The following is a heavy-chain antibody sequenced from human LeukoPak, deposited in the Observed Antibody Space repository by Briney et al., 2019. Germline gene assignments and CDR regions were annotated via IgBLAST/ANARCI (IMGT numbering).Heavy chain of an antibody. CDR3: ARDMGSNHWSFDY. V-gene: IGHV7-4-1*02. J-gene: IGHJ4*02. D-gene: IGHD2-15*01. Sequence: ASANVSCKASGYTFTRYAMNWVRQAPGQGLEWMGWISTNTGNPTYAQGFTGRFVFSLDTSVSTAYLQISSLKAEDTAVYYCARDMGSNHWSFDYWGQGILVTVSS. CDR1: GYTFTRYA. CDR2: ISTNTGNP.